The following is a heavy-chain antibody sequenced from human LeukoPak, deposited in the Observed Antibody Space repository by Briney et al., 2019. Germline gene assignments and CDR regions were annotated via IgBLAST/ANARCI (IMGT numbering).Heavy chain of an antibody. CDR2: IYYSGST. D-gene: IGHD3-3*01. CDR3: ARDPGYYDFWSGPLNAFDI. V-gene: IGHV4-59*01. CDR1: GGSISSYY. Sequence: SETLSLTCTVSGGSISSYYWSWIRQPPGKGLEWIGYIYYSGSTNYNPSLKSRVTISVDTSKNQFSLKLSSVTAADTAVYYCARDPGYYDFWSGPLNAFDIWGQGTMVTVSS. J-gene: IGHJ3*02.